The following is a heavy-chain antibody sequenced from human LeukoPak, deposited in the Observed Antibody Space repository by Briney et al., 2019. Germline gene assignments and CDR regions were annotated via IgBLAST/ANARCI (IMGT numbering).Heavy chain of an antibody. D-gene: IGHD2-8*01. J-gene: IGHJ5*02. V-gene: IGHV4-39*07. Sequence: SETLSLTCTVSGGSISSSSYYWGWIRQPPGKGLEWIGSIYYSGSTYYNPSLKSRVTISVDTSKNQFSLKLSSVTAADTAVYYCAGLMVYAHNWFDPWGQGTLVTVSS. CDR2: IYYSGST. CDR3: AGLMVYAHNWFDP. CDR1: GGSISSSSYY.